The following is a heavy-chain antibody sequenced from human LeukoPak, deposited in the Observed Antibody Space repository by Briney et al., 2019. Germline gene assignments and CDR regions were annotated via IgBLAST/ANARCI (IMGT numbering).Heavy chain of an antibody. CDR1: GGSFSGYY. CDR3: ARGFGSGAWNWFDP. CDR2: INHSGST. D-gene: IGHD2-15*01. Sequence: SETLSLTXAVYGGSFSGYYWSWIRQPPGKGLEWIGEINHSGSTNYNPSLKRRGTISVDTSKNQFSLKLSSVTAADTAVYYCARGFGSGAWNWFDPWGQGTLVTVSS. V-gene: IGHV4-34*01. J-gene: IGHJ5*02.